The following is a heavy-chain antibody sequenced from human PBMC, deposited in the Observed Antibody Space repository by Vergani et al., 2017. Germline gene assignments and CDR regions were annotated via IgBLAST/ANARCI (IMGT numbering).Heavy chain of an antibody. CDR1: GDSIISRSYY. CDR2: IYNSGNG. Sequence: QMQLQESGPGLVKASETLSLTCTVSGDSIISRSYYWGWIRQPPGKGLEWIGSIYNSGNGDSSSSLKSRVTISADTSKNQFSLRLTSVTAADTAGYYGASGKYYSDSTSHFRGRYFDVWGRGTLVTVPS. CDR3: ASGKYYSDSTSHFRGRYFDV. D-gene: IGHD3-16*01. J-gene: IGHJ2*01. V-gene: IGHV4-39*01.